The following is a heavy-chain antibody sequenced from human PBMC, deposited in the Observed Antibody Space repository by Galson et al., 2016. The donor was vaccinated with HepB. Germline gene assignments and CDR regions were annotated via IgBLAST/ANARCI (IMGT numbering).Heavy chain of an antibody. CDR2: ISGSGGHT. Sequence: SLRLSRAVSGFTCIDYAMSGVRQAPGKGLEWVSGISGSGGHTDYADSLKGQFTIPRDHSKNTLYLQMSGLRVEDTAVFYCAKEPYGSGWFGQFDPWGQGTLVSVSS. J-gene: IGHJ5*02. V-gene: IGHV3-23*01. D-gene: IGHD6-19*01. CDR1: GFTCIDYA. CDR3: AKEPYGSGWFGQFDP.